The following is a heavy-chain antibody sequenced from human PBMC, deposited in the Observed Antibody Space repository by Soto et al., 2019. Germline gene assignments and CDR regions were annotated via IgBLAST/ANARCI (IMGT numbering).Heavy chain of an antibody. CDR3: ARGAGPPEGVLFDY. D-gene: IGHD3-10*01. Sequence: ASVKVSCKASGYTFTSYDINWVRQATGQGLEWMGWMNPNSGNTGYAQKFQGRVTMTRNTSISTAYMELSSLRSEDTAVYYCARGAGPPEGVLFDYWGQGTLVTVSS. CDR1: GYTFTSYD. CDR2: MNPNSGNT. V-gene: IGHV1-8*01. J-gene: IGHJ4*02.